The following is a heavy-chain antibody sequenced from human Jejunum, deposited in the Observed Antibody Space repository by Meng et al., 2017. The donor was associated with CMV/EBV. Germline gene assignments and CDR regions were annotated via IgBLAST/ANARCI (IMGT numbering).Heavy chain of an antibody. V-gene: IGHV3-66*02. Sequence: VSRFTVRSNYMNWVRQAPGKGLEWVSIIYNGGTTYYADSVKGRFTISRDNSNNILYLQMNSLTPEDTAVYFCARDEYGSGSCLDYWGQGTLVTVSS. J-gene: IGHJ4*02. CDR1: RFTVRSNY. CDR3: ARDEYGSGSCLDY. D-gene: IGHD3-10*01. CDR2: IYNGGTT.